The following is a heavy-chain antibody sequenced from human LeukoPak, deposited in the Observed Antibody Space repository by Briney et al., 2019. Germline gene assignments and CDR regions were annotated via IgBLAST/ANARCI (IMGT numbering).Heavy chain of an antibody. CDR1: GFTFSDFH. D-gene: IGHD6-13*01. Sequence: PGGSLRLSCAASGFTFSDFHMSWIRQAPGKGLEWVSYISGSAGTTYYAASVKGRFTSSRANAKNSLYLQMNSLRAEDTAVYYCAREGSSSWFVTSWGQGTLVTVSS. CDR3: AREGSSSWFVTS. J-gene: IGHJ5*02. V-gene: IGHV3-11*01. CDR2: ISGSAGTT.